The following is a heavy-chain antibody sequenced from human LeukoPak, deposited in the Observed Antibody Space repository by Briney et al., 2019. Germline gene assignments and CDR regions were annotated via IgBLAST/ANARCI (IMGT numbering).Heavy chain of an antibody. J-gene: IGHJ6*03. D-gene: IGHD6-13*01. CDR1: GVSISSYY. V-gene: IGHV4-59*12. CDR3: ARVATSSWFGYYMDV. Sequence: PSETLSLTCTVSGVSISSYYWSWIRQPPGKGLEWIGYIYYSGSTNYNPSLKSRVTISIDTSKNQFSLKLSSVTAADTAVYYCARVATSSWFGYYMDVWGKGTTVTVSS. CDR2: IYYSGST.